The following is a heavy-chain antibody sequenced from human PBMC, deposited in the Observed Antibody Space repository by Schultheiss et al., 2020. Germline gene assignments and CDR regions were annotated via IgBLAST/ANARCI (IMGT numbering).Heavy chain of an antibody. CDR3: ARDVGHSGWYYYYYYMDV. V-gene: IGHV4-61*01. J-gene: IGHJ6*03. D-gene: IGHD6-19*01. Sequence: SETLSLTCTVSGGSVSSGSYYWSWIRQPPGKGLEWIGEINHSGSTNYNPSLKSRVTISVDTSKNQFSLTLTSVTTADTAVYYCARDVGHSGWYYYYYYMDVWGKGTTVTVS. CDR2: INHSGST. CDR1: GGSVSSGSYY.